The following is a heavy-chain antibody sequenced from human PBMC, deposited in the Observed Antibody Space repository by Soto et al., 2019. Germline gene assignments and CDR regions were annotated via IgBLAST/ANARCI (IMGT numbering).Heavy chain of an antibody. CDR3: ARQSPYQLLIFDRHAFDI. Sequence: PSETLSLTCTVSGGSISSGGYYWSWIRQHPGKGLEWIGYIYYSGSTYYNPSLKSRVTISVDTSKNQFSLKLSSVTAADTAVYYCARQSPYQLLIFDRHAFDIWGQGTMVTVSS. J-gene: IGHJ3*02. V-gene: IGHV4-31*03. D-gene: IGHD2-2*01. CDR2: IYYSGST. CDR1: GGSISSGGYY.